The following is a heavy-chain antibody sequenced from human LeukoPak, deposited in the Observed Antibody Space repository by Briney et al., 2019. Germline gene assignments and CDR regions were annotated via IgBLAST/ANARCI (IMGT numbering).Heavy chain of an antibody. D-gene: IGHD1-1*01. CDR1: GFTFSVSW. J-gene: IGHJ4*02. Sequence: GGSLRLSCAASGFTFSVSWMSWVRQAPGKGLEWVANIKYDGNEKYYVDSVKGRFTISRDNAKNSLYLQMNSLSAEDTAVYYCARGGTTFEHWGQGTLVTVSS. V-gene: IGHV3-7*01. CDR3: ARGGTTFEH. CDR2: IKYDGNEK.